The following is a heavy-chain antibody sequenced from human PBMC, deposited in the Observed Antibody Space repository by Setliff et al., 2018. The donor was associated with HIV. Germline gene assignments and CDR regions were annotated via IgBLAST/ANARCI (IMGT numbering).Heavy chain of an antibody. Sequence: PSETLSLTCTVSGGSISSGGYYWSWIRQHPGKGPEWIGYIYYSGSTYYNPSLKSRVTISIDTSKNQFSLKLSSVTAADTAVYYCARGLVVVTDSDYDTNYYYYYYMDVWGKGTTVTVSS. V-gene: IGHV4-31*03. J-gene: IGHJ6*03. CDR3: ARGLVVVTDSDYDTNYYYYYYMDV. CDR1: GGSISSGGYY. CDR2: IYYSGST. D-gene: IGHD5-12*01.